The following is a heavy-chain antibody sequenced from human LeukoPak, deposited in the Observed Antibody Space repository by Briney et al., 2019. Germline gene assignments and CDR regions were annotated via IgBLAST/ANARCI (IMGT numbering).Heavy chain of an antibody. Sequence: SETLSLTCTVSGVSISSYYWSWIRQPPGKGLEWIGYIYTSGSTDHNPSLKSRVTISVDTSKNQFSLKLSSVTAADTAVYYCARHVSTSESENFDYWGQGTLVTVSS. D-gene: IGHD3-10*02. CDR3: ARHVSTSESENFDY. CDR1: GVSISSYY. CDR2: IYTSGST. V-gene: IGHV4-4*09. J-gene: IGHJ4*02.